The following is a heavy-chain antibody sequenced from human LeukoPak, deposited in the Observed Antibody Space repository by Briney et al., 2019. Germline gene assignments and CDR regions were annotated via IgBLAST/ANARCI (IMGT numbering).Heavy chain of an antibody. CDR1: GYSFTSYW. D-gene: IGHD2-21*02. J-gene: IGHJ4*02. Sequence: GESLKISCKGSGYSFTSYWIDWVRQMPGKGLEWMGIIYPGDSDTRYSPSFQGQVTISADKSISTAYLQWSSLKASDTAMYYCARRYEYCGGDCYSHFNYWGQGTLVTVSS. CDR2: IYPGDSDT. V-gene: IGHV5-51*01. CDR3: ARRYEYCGGDCYSHFNY.